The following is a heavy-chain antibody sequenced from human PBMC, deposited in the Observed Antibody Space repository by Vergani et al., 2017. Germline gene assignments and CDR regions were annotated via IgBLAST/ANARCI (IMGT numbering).Heavy chain of an antibody. D-gene: IGHD3-16*01. CDR1: GGSFSGYY. CDR3: ARGGRGSYFDY. V-gene: IGHV4-34*01. J-gene: IGHJ4*02. Sequence: VQPQQWGAGLFKPSETLSLTCAFYGGSFSGYYWSGIRQRPGQGLEWIGEINHSGSTNYNPSLKSRVTISVDTSKNQFALKLSSVTAADTAVYYCARGGRGSYFDYWGQGTLVTVSS. CDR2: INHSGST.